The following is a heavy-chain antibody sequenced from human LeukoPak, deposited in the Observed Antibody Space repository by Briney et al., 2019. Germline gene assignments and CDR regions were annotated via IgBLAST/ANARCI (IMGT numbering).Heavy chain of an antibody. D-gene: IGHD2-8*01. V-gene: IGHV4-39*07. J-gene: IGHJ4*02. CDR1: GGSISSSSYY. CDR3: ARGYCTNAVCSLGPTQA. Sequence: KPSETLSLTCTVSGGSISSSSYYWGWIRQPPGKGLEWIGSIYYSGSTYYNPSLKSRVTISVDTSKNQFSLKLSSVTAADTAVYCCARGYCTNAVCSLGPTQAWGQGTLVTVSS. CDR2: IYYSGST.